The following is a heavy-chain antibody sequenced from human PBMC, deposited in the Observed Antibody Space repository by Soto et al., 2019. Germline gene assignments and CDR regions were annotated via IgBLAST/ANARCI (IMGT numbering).Heavy chain of an antibody. CDR2: IIASGATT. CDR1: EFTFSAYA. Sequence: PGGSLRLSCAASEFTFSAYAMNWVRQAPGKGLEWVSGIIASGATTYYEDSVKGRFTISRDSSKNTLSLQMNSLRAADTAVYYCAKEDIVVETTIPRNYYYYGMDVWGHGTMVTVSS. CDR3: AKEDIVVETTIPRNYYYYGMDV. D-gene: IGHD2-21*02. J-gene: IGHJ6*02. V-gene: IGHV3-23*01.